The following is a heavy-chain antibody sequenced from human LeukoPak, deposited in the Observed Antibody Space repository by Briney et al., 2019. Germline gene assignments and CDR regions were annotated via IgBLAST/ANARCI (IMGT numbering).Heavy chain of an antibody. CDR3: VRLLPASRHYFDY. V-gene: IGHV3-53*01. CDR2: IYGGCAT. CDR1: GLIVSSDY. Sequence: GGSLRLSCAASGLIVSSDYLAWVRQAPGKGLEWISVIYGGCATYYADSVRGRFTISRDNSKNELFLQMNSLRVEDTAVYHCVRLLPASRHYFDYWGQGTLVTVSS. D-gene: IGHD6-6*01. J-gene: IGHJ4*02.